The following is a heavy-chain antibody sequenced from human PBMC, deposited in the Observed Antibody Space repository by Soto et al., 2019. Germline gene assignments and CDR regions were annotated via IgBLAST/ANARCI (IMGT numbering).Heavy chain of an antibody. D-gene: IGHD5-18*01. CDR2: IWYDGSNK. CDR1: GFTFSSYG. J-gene: IGHJ6*02. V-gene: IGHV3-33*01. CDR3: ARDTAMAAVLYYYYGMAV. Sequence: QVQLVESGGGVVQPGRSLRLSCAASGFTFSSYGMHWVRQAPGKGLEWVAVIWYDGSNKYYADSVKGRFTISRDNSKNTLYLQMTSLRAEDTAVYYCARDTAMAAVLYYYYGMAVWGQGTTVTVSS.